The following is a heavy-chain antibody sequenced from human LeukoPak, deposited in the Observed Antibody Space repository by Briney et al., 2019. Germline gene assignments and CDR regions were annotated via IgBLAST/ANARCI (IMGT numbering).Heavy chain of an antibody. V-gene: IGHV4-34*01. D-gene: IGHD6-19*01. Sequence: SETLSLTCAVYGGSFSGYYWSWIRQPPGKGLEWIGEINHSGSTNYNPSLKSRVTISVDTSKNQFSLKLSSVTAADTAVYYCARCKGTVAGSDYWGQEPWSPSPQ. CDR3: ARCKGTVAGSDY. J-gene: IGHJ4*01. CDR2: INHSGST. CDR1: GGSFSGYY.